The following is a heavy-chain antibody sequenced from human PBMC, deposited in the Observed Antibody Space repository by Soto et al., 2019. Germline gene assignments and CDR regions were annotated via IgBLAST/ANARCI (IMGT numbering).Heavy chain of an antibody. CDR2: ISAYNGNT. CDR1: GYTFTSYG. D-gene: IGHD2-2*01. Sequence: ASVKVSCKASGYTFTSYGISWVRQAPGQGLEWMGWISAYNGNTNYAQKLQGRVTMTTDTSTSTAYMELRSLRSDDTAVYYCARVEWPYCSSTSCYGAYYYYYMDVWGKGTTVTVSS. J-gene: IGHJ6*03. CDR3: ARVEWPYCSSTSCYGAYYYYYMDV. V-gene: IGHV1-18*01.